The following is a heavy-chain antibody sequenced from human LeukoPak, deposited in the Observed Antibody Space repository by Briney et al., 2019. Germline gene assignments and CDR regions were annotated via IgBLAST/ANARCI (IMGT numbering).Heavy chain of an antibody. J-gene: IGHJ4*02. CDR1: GGSISTYY. Sequence: KPSETLSLTCTVSGGSISTYYWSWIRQPPGKGLEWIGYTYYTGSTNYNPSLKSRVTISVDTSKNQFSLKLSSVTAADTAVYYCARHDSGSYPLDYWDQGTLVTVSS. V-gene: IGHV4-59*08. D-gene: IGHD1-26*01. CDR2: TYYTGST. CDR3: ARHDSGSYPLDY.